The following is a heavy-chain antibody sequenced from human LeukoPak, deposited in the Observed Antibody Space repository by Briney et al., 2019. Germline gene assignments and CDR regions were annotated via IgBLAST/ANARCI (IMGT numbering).Heavy chain of an antibody. CDR3: ARDKIEGPTKLDY. CDR1: GFTFSSYW. D-gene: IGHD1-1*01. V-gene: IGHV3-7*01. CDR2: IKQEESAK. J-gene: IGHJ4*02. Sequence: GGSLRLSCAASGFTFSSYWMSWVRQAPGKGLEWVANIKQEESAKYYVDSLEGRFTISRDNAKNSLYLQMNSLRAEDTAVYYCARDKIEGPTKLDYWGQGILVTVSS.